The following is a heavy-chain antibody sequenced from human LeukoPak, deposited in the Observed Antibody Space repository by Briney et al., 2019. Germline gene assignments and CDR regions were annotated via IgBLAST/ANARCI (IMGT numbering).Heavy chain of an antibody. CDR3: AKGGPRYYYYYYMDV. V-gene: IGHV3-43D*03. CDR1: GFTFDDYA. CDR2: FSWDGGST. J-gene: IGHJ6*03. Sequence: AGGSLRLSCAASGFTFDDYAMHWVRKAPGKGLEWVSLFSWDGGSTYYADSVKARFTISRDNSKNSLYLQMNSLRAEDTALYYCAKGGPRYYYYYYMDVWGKGTTVTVSS. D-gene: IGHD3-10*01.